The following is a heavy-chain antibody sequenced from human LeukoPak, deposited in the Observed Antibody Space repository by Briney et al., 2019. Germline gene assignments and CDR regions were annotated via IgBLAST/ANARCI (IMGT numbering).Heavy chain of an antibody. D-gene: IGHD6-13*01. J-gene: IGHJ4*02. V-gene: IGHV1-2*02. CDR3: ARVRGNSCDY. Sequence: ASVTVSCTPSVYTLNDYYMHWVRQAPGQGLEWMGWIRGDTGDTDSPQKFQGRVTMTRDTSTNTAYMELSRLTYDDTAMYFCARVRGNSCDYWGQGTLVTVSS. CDR1: VYTLNDYY. CDR2: IRGDTGDT.